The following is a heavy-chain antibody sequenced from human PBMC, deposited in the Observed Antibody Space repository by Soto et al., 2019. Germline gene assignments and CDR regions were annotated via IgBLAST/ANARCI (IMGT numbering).Heavy chain of an antibody. CDR1: GFTFSSYA. Sequence: QVQLVESGGGVVQPGRSLRLSCAASGFTFSSYAMHWVRQAPGKGLEWVAVISYDGSNKYYADSVKGRFTISRDNSKNTLYLQMNSLRAEDTAVYYCARGDRGITIFGVVEGWFDPWGQGTLVTVSS. D-gene: IGHD3-3*01. CDR2: ISYDGSNK. CDR3: ARGDRGITIFGVVEGWFDP. V-gene: IGHV3-30-3*01. J-gene: IGHJ5*02.